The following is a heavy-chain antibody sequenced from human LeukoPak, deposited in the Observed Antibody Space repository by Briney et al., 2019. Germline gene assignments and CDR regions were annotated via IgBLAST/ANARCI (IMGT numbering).Heavy chain of an antibody. V-gene: IGHV3-30*04. D-gene: IGHD6-19*01. CDR1: GFTFSSYA. CDR3: ARRSVAGFNWFDP. Sequence: GGSLRLSCAASGFTFSSYAMHWVRQAPGKGLEWVAVISYDGSNKYYADSVKGRFTISRDNAKNSLYLQMNSLRAEDTAVYYCARRSVAGFNWFDPWGQGTLVTVSS. J-gene: IGHJ5*02. CDR2: ISYDGSNK.